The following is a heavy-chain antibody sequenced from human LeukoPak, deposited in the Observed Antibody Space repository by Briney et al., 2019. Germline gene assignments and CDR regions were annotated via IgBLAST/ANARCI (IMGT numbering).Heavy chain of an antibody. V-gene: IGHV4-39*07. CDR3: ARVKVIDAFDI. CDR2: IYYSGST. Sequence: SETLSLTCTVSGGSISSSSYYWGWIRQPPGKGLEWIGSIYYSGSTYYNPSLKSRVTISVDTSKNQFSLKLSSVTAADTAVYYCARVKVIDAFDIWGQGTMVTVSS. J-gene: IGHJ3*02. CDR1: GGSISSSSYY. D-gene: IGHD3-22*01.